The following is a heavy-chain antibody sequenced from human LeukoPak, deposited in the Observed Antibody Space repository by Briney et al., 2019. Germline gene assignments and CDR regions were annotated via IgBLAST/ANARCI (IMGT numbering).Heavy chain of an antibody. V-gene: IGHV3-53*01. J-gene: IGHJ5*02. CDR2: IYSAGST. D-gene: IGHD6-13*01. Sequence: GGSLRLSCTVSGFTVSSNSMSWVRQAPGKGLEWVSFIYSAGSTHYSDSVKGRFTISRDNAKNSLYLQMNSLRAEDTAVYYCARDRIGPEAAGPFDPWGQGTLVTVSS. CDR3: ARDRIGPEAAGPFDP. CDR1: GFTVSSNS.